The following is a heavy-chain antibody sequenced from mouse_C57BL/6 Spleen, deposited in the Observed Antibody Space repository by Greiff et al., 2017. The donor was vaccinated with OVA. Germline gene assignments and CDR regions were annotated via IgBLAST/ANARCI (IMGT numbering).Heavy chain of an antibody. CDR3: ARRGGYDVVYAMDY. CDR2: INPNNGGT. V-gene: IGHV1-18*01. J-gene: IGHJ4*01. Sequence: VQLQQSGPELVKPGASVKIPCKASGYTFTDYNMDWVQQSHGKSLEWIGDINPNNGGTIYNQTFKGKDTLTVDKSSSTDYMELRRLTSEDTAVYDCARRGGYDVVYAMDYWGQGTSVTVSS. D-gene: IGHD2-2*01. CDR1: GYTFTDYN.